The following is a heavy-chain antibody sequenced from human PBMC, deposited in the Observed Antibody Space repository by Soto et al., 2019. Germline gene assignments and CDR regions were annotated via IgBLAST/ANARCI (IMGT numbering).Heavy chain of an antibody. D-gene: IGHD3-10*01. CDR3: VREEASGSSGLTYHYYYNGMDV. J-gene: IGHJ6*02. CDR2: VTTSGDTM. Sequence: PGGSLRLSCTASGFTFSRYEMIWVRQAPGKGLEWVAYVTTSGDTMFYADSVEGRFAISRDVAKNSVHLQMNSLGDEDTAVYYCVREEASGSSGLTYHYYYNGMDVWGQGTTVTVSS. CDR1: GFTFSRYE. V-gene: IGHV3-48*03.